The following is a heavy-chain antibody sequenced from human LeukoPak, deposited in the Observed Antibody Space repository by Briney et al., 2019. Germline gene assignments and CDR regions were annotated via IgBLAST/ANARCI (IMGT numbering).Heavy chain of an antibody. CDR3: ARPYDSSGYYLDY. V-gene: IGHV4-39*01. J-gene: IGHJ4*02. CDR1: GGSISSSSYY. CDR2: IYYSGST. D-gene: IGHD3-22*01. Sequence: SETLSLTCTVSGGSISSSSYYWGWLRQPPGKGLEWIGSIYYSGSTYDNPSLKSRVTISVDTSKNQFSLNLSSVTAADTAVYYCARPYDSSGYYLDYWGQGTLVTVSS.